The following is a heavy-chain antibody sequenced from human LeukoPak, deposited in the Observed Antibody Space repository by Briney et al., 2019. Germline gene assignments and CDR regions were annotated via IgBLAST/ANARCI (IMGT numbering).Heavy chain of an antibody. Sequence: PGGSLRLSCAASGFTFTNAWMNWVRQAPGKGLEWVSGLSGSGSSTYYADSVKGRFTISRDNSKNTLYLQMNSLRAEDTAVYYCARELITFGGVGYFDYWGQGTLVTVSS. CDR3: ARELITFGGVGYFDY. CDR1: GFTFTNAW. D-gene: IGHD3-16*01. CDR2: LSGSGSST. V-gene: IGHV3-23*01. J-gene: IGHJ4*02.